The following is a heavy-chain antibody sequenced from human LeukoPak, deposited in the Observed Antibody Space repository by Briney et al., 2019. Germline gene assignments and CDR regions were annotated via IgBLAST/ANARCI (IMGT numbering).Heavy chain of an antibody. CDR1: GYTFTSYD. D-gene: IGHD3-10*01. CDR2: TNPNSGNT. Sequence: ASVKVSCKASGYTFTSYDINWVRQATGQGLEWMGWTNPNSGNTGYAQKFQGRVTITADESTSTAYMELSSLRFEDTAVYYCASPTPRITMVRGVIGYYYMDVWGKGTTVTISS. J-gene: IGHJ6*03. V-gene: IGHV1-8*03. CDR3: ASPTPRITMVRGVIGYYYMDV.